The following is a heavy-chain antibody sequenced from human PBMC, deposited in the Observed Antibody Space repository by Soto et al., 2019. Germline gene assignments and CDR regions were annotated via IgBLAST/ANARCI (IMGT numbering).Heavy chain of an antibody. CDR3: ARENYSWFDP. V-gene: IGHV3-11*01. Sequence: LRLSCAASGFSFSDYYMSWIRQAPGKGLEWVSYISSSGNTIYYAVAVKGRFTISRDNAKNSLYLQMNSLRAEDTAVYYCARENYSWFDPWGQGTLVTVSS. CDR1: GFSFSDYY. J-gene: IGHJ5*02. CDR2: ISSSGNTI.